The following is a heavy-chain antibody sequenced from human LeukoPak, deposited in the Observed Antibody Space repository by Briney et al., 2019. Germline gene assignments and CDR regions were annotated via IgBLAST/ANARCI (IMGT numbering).Heavy chain of an antibody. V-gene: IGHV3-23*01. CDR2: ISGSGGST. CDR3: AKGGDDYVWGSYHPDYYYYGMDV. CDR1: GFTFSSYA. D-gene: IGHD3-16*02. J-gene: IGHJ6*02. Sequence: PGGSLRLSCAASGFTFSSYAMSWVRQAPGKGLEWVSAISGSGGSTYYADSVKGRFTISRDNSKNTLYLQMNSLRAEDTAVYYCAKGGDDYVWGSYHPDYYYYGMDVWAKGPRSPSP.